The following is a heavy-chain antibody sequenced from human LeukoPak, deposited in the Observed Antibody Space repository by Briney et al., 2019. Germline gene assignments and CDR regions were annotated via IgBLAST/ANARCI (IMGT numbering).Heavy chain of an antibody. D-gene: IGHD2-15*01. CDR3: ATDYCSGGSCYPGNYYYYGMDV. J-gene: IGHJ6*02. CDR2: INPNSGGT. V-gene: IGHV1-2*02. CDR1: GYTFTGYC. Sequence: ASVKVYCKASGYTFTGYCMHWVGQAPGQGLEWMGWINPNSGGTNYAQKFQGRVTMTRDTSISTAYMELSRLRSDDTAVYYCATDYCSGGSCYPGNYYYYGMDVWGQGTTVTASS.